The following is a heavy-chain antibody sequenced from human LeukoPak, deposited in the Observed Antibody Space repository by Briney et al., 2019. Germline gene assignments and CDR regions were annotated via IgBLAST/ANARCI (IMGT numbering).Heavy chain of an antibody. J-gene: IGHJ4*02. V-gene: IGHV3-23*01. Sequence: GGSLRLSCAASGFTFSAYDMTWVRQAPGKGLEWVSSISDNGESTYYADSVKGRFTISRDNSKNTLYLQMNSLSPEDTAVYHCAKVGGGWTFDYWGQGILVTVSS. CDR3: AKVGGGWTFDY. CDR1: GFTFSAYD. D-gene: IGHD3-16*01. CDR2: ISDNGEST.